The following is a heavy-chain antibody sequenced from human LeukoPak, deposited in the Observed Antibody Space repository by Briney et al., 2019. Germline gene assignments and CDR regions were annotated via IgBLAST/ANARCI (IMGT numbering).Heavy chain of an antibody. D-gene: IGHD2-2*01. J-gene: IGHJ4*02. Sequence: ASVKVSCKASGYTFTGYYMHWVRQAPGQGLEWMGWINPNSGGTNYARKFQGRVTMTRDTSISTAYMELSRLRSDDTAVYYCARDQSKTVVPAANWGQGTLVTVSS. V-gene: IGHV1-2*02. CDR1: GYTFTGYY. CDR3: ARDQSKTVVPAAN. CDR2: INPNSGGT.